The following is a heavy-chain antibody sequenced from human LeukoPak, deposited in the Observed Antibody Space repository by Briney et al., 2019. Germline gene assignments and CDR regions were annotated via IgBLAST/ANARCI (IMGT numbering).Heavy chain of an antibody. J-gene: IGHJ4*02. CDR3: ATTPREYSSTWYYFDY. V-gene: IGHV4-38-2*02. Sequence: SETLSLTCNVSGYSLSSGYYWAWSRQSPGKGLEWIGSINHSGSTYYNPSLKSRVTMSVDTSKKQFSLNLSSVTAADTAVYYCATTPREYSSTWYYFDYWGQGILVTVSS. D-gene: IGHD6-13*01. CDR1: GYSLSSGYY. CDR2: INHSGST.